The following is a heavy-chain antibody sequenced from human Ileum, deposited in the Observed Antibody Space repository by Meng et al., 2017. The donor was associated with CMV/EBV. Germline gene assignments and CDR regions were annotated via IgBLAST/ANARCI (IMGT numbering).Heavy chain of an antibody. CDR2: VFYTGTT. J-gene: IGHJ3*02. Sequence: GSLRLSCSVSGGSISFYYWSWIRQPPGKGLEWIGSVFYTGTTNYSPSLNSRITISADTSNNQLTLKLSSVTAADTAVYYCAKDTYYYDTSGDVFDIWGQGTMVTVSS. CDR3: AKDTYYYDTSGDVFDI. V-gene: IGHV4-59*01. D-gene: IGHD3-22*01. CDR1: GGSISFYY.